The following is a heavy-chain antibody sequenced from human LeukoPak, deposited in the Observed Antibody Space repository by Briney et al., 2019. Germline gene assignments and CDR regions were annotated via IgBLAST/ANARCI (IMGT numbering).Heavy chain of an antibody. CDR1: GFTFSSYT. J-gene: IGHJ4*02. V-gene: IGHV3-21*01. CDR2: ISSSSRSI. D-gene: IGHD1-26*01. CDR3: AKAAGGATSLFDY. Sequence: NPGGSLRLSCAASGFTFSSYTMNWVRQAPGKGLEWVSSISSSSRSIFYADSVRGRFTTSRDNAKNSLFLQMNSLRAEDTAVYYCAKAAGGATSLFDYWGQGTLVTVSS.